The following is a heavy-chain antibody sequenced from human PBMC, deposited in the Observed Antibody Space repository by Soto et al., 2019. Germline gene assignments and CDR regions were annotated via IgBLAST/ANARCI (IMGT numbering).Heavy chain of an antibody. CDR3: AKVMAAAGYDS. D-gene: IGHD3-16*01. Sequence: QVKLVQSGAEVKKPGSSVKVSCKASGGTFGNSAISWVRQDPGQGLEWMGGIIPVFGTVNYAQKFEGRVTTTADESTSTVFMEVSRLTSEDTAVYYCAKVMAAAGYDSWGQGTLVTVSS. CDR1: GGTFGNSA. CDR2: IIPVFGTV. J-gene: IGHJ4*02. V-gene: IGHV1-69*01.